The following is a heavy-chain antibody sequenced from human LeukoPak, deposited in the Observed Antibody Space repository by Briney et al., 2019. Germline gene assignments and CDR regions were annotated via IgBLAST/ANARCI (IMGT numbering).Heavy chain of an antibody. CDR3: ASFLGSFSSFH. Sequence: GGSLRLSCAASGFTFSSYAMSWVRQAPGKGLEWVSAISGSGDNIYYADSVKGRFTISRDNSKNTLYLQMNSLRAEDTGVYYCASFLGSFSSFHWGQGTLVAVSS. CDR2: ISGSGDNI. V-gene: IGHV3-23*01. CDR1: GFTFSSYA. D-gene: IGHD2-15*01. J-gene: IGHJ4*02.